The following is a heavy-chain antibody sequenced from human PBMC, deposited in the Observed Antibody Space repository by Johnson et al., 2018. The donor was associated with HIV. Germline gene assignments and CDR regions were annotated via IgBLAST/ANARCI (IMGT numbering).Heavy chain of an antibody. CDR2: IYSGGST. CDR3: ARDSPKRWLGVDAFDI. J-gene: IGHJ3*02. V-gene: IGHV3-66*01. Sequence: EVQVVESGGGLVQPGGSLRLSCAASGFTVSSNYMSWVRQAPGKGLEWVSVIYSGGSTYYADSVKGSFTISRDNSKNTRYRQMNSLRAEDTAVYYCARDSPKRWLGVDAFDIWGQGTMVTVSS. CDR1: GFTVSSNY. D-gene: IGHD6-19*01.